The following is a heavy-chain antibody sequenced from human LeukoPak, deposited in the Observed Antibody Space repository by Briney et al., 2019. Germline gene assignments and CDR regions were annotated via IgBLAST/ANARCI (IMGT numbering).Heavy chain of an antibody. CDR3: ATVGEYGVGVRRYFDD. V-gene: IGHV3-21*01. CDR1: GFTFKDYR. J-gene: IGHJ4*02. D-gene: IGHD1-26*01. Sequence: GGSLRLSCAASGFTFKDYRMNWVRQAPGKGLEWVASISSSSSCIYYAESVKGRFTISRDNANNSLYLQMNSLRAEDTAVYYCATVGEYGVGVRRYFDDWGQGTLVTVSS. CDR2: ISSSSSCI.